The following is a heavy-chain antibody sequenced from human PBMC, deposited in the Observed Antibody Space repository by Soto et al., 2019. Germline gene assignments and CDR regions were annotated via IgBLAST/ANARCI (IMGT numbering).Heavy chain of an antibody. CDR3: ASTYSGYDLYNWFDP. CDR1: GFTFSSYW. V-gene: IGHV3-7*01. Sequence: GGSLRLSCAASGFTFSSYWMSWVRQAPGKGLEWVANIKQDGSEKYYVDSVKGRFTIPRDNAKNSLYLQMNSLRAEDTAVYYCASTYSGYDLYNWFDPWGQGTLVTVSS. J-gene: IGHJ5*02. D-gene: IGHD5-12*01. CDR2: IKQDGSEK.